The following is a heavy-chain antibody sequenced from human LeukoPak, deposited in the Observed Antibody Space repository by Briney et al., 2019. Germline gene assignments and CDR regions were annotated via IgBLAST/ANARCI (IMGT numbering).Heavy chain of an antibody. Sequence: GGSLRLSCSVSGFTFTDYSMNWVRQAPGKGLEWVSYIDKTSSNIYYADSVKGRFIISRDNAKNSLYLQMTSLRDEDTALYYCARVGSAAGTSVVDYWGQGTLVTVSS. J-gene: IGHJ4*02. CDR1: GFTFTDYS. CDR2: IDKTSSNI. CDR3: ARVGSAAGTSVVDY. D-gene: IGHD6-13*01. V-gene: IGHV3-48*02.